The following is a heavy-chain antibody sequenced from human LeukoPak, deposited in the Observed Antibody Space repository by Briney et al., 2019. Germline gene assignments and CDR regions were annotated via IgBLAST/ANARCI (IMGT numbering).Heavy chain of an antibody. CDR3: TFPLTEYSSSKYYFDY. V-gene: IGHV3-23*01. CDR2: ISGSGGST. D-gene: IGHD6-6*01. CDR1: GFTFSSYA. Sequence: GGSLRLSCAASGFTFSSYAMSWVRQAPGKGLEWVSAISGSGGSTYYADSVKGRFTIFRDNSKNTLYLQMNSLRAEDTAVYYCTFPLTEYSSSKYYFDYWGQGTLVTVSS. J-gene: IGHJ4*02.